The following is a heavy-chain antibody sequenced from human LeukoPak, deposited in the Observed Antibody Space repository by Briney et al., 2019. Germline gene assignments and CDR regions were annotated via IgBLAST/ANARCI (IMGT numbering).Heavy chain of an antibody. Sequence: GGSLRLSCAASGFTFSSYGMHWVRQAPGKGLEWVAVISYDGSNKYYADSVKGRFTISRDNSKNTLYLQMNSLRAEDTAVYYCAKDLIVATIFRYSSPMGYWGQGTLVTVSS. D-gene: IGHD5-12*01. J-gene: IGHJ4*02. CDR1: GFTFSSYG. V-gene: IGHV3-30*18. CDR3: AKDLIVATIFRYSSPMGY. CDR2: ISYDGSNK.